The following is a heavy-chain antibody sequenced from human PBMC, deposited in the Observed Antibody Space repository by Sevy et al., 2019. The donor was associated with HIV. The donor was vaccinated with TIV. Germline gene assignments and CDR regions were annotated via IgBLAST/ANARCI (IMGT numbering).Heavy chain of an antibody. V-gene: IGHV3-23*01. CDR3: AKDSGWTHVY. CDR2: ITDSGGTT. J-gene: IGHJ4*02. D-gene: IGHD6-19*01. CDR1: GFTFSSYG. Sequence: GGSLRLSCAASGFTFSSYGMSWVRQAPGKGLEWVAGITDSGGTTYYADSVKGRFTISRDNSKTTLSLQMNSLRAEDTAIYYCAKDSGWTHVYWGQGTLVTVSS.